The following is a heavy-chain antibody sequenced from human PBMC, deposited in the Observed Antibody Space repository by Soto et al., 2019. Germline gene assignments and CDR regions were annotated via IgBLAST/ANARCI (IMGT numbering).Heavy chain of an antibody. J-gene: IGHJ4*02. CDR3: ARHTPAISISDH. Sequence: SETLSLTCTVSGGSISTYYLTWFRQPPGKGLEWIGYIYYHGSTNYNPSLKSRVTILIDTSKNQFSLKLSSVTAAVTAVYYCARHTPAISISDHWGQGTLVTVSS. CDR2: IYYHGST. V-gene: IGHV4-59*08. D-gene: IGHD2-15*01. CDR1: GGSISTYY.